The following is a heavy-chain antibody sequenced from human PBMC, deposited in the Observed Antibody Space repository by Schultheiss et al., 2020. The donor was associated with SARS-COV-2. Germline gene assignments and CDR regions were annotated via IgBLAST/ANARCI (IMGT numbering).Heavy chain of an antibody. CDR1: GFTVSSNY. Sequence: GGSLRLYCAASGFTVSSNYMSWVRQAPGKGLEWVSVIYSGGSTYYADSVKGRVTIFRDNSKNTLYLQMNSLRALDSAVYYCSRDRCLYGEFGYYYCYMDVGGKGTTVTFFS. CDR3: SRDRCLYGEFGYYYCYMDV. CDR2: IYSGGST. D-gene: IGHD4-17*01. V-gene: IGHV3-53*01. J-gene: IGHJ6*03.